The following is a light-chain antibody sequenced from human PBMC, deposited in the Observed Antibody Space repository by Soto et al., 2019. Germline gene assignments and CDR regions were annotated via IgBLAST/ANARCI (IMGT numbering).Light chain of an antibody. CDR3: QQYGSSPPLT. Sequence: EIVMTQSPATLSVSPWERATLSCRSSQSVSSNLAWYQQKPGQAPRLLIYGASSRATGIPDRFSGSGSGTDFTLTISRLEPEDFVVYYCQQYGSSPPLTFGGGTKVDIK. V-gene: IGKV3-20*01. J-gene: IGKJ4*01. CDR1: QSVSSN. CDR2: GAS.